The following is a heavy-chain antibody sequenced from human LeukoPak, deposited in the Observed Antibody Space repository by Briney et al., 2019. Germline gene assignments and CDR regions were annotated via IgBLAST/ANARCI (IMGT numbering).Heavy chain of an antibody. CDR2: IGTNGDTT. D-gene: IGHD6-13*01. V-gene: IGHV3-23*01. J-gene: IGHJ4*02. Sequence: GGSLRLSCAASGFTFSNYAMNWVRQAPGKRLEWVSAIGTNGDTTYYADSVKGRFTISRDNSKNTLYLQMNSLRAGDMALYYCAKQIPAAGTGYWGQGTLVTVSS. CDR1: GFTFSNYA. CDR3: AKQIPAAGTGY.